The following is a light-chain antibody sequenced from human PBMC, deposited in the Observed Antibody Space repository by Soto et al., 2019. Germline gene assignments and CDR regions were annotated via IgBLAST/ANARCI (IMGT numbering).Light chain of an antibody. V-gene: IGLV3-1*01. J-gene: IGLJ1*01. CDR1: KLGDKY. Sequence: SYELTQPPSVSVSPGQTASITCSGAKLGDKYACWYQQKPGQSPVLVIYQDSKRPSGLPERFSGSNSGNTATLTISGTQAMDEADYYCQAWDSSTPYVFGTGTKVTVL. CDR2: QDS. CDR3: QAWDSSTPYV.